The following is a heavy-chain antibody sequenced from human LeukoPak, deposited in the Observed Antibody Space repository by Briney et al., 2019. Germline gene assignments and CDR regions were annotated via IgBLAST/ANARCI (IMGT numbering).Heavy chain of an antibody. V-gene: IGHV3-74*01. CDR2: INRDGSTT. CDR3: ARDKKSGESSEIDY. CDR1: GFTFSNYW. D-gene: IGHD3-10*01. Sequence: PGGSLRLSCAASGFTFSNYWVHWVRQAPGKGLVWVSRINRDGSTTNYADSVKGRFTVCRDNAKNTLNLQMNSLRAEDTAVYYCARDKKSGESSEIDYWGQGTLVTVSS. J-gene: IGHJ4*02.